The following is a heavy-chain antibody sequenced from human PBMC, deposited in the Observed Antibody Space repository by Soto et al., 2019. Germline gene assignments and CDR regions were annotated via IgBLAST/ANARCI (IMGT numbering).Heavy chain of an antibody. Sequence: SLRLSCAASGFTFCSYAMSWVRQAPGEGLGLVSAISGSGGSTYYADSVKGRFTISRDNSKNTLYLQMNSLRAEDTAVYYCARVIRGYSYGLSPLGAFDIWGQGTMVTVSS. CDR1: GFTFCSYA. CDR2: ISGSGGST. CDR3: ARVIRGYSYGLSPLGAFDI. D-gene: IGHD5-18*01. J-gene: IGHJ3*02. V-gene: IGHV3-23*01.